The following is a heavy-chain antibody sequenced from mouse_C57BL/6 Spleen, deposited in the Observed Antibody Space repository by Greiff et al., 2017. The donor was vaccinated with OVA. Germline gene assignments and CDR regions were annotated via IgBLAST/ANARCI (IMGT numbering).Heavy chain of an antibody. CDR2: INPSNGGT. CDR1: GYTFTSYW. CDR3: ARGSSYPYWYFDV. V-gene: IGHV1-53*01. D-gene: IGHD1-1*01. Sequence: VQLQQPGTELVKPGASVKLSCKASGYTFTSYWMHWVRQRTGQGLEWIGNINPSNGGTNYNEKFKSKATLTVDKSSSTAYMQLSSLTSEDSAVYYCARGSSYPYWYFDVWGTGTTVTVSS. J-gene: IGHJ1*03.